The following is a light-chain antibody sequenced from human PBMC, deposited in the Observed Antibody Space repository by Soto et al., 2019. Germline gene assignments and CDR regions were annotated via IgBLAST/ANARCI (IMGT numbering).Light chain of an antibody. Sequence: QSALTQPASVSGSPGQSITISCAGTSSDVGSYDYVCWYQQHPGKAPKLMIYGVTNRPSGVSSRFSGSKSGNTASLTISGLQAEDEADYSCSSYPTTSALGVVFGGGTKLTVL. CDR3: SSYPTTSALGVV. J-gene: IGLJ2*01. V-gene: IGLV2-14*01. CDR2: GVT. CDR1: SSDVGSYDY.